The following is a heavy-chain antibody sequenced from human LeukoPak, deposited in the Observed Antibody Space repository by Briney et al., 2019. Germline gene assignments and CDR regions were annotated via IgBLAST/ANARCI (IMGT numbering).Heavy chain of an antibody. CDR2: ISFDGSNK. D-gene: IGHD3-22*01. J-gene: IGHJ4*02. CDR3: AREGETYYYDSSGYSY. Sequence: GGSLRLSCAASGFTFSNYGMHWVRQAPGKGLEWVAVISFDGSNKYYADSVKGRFTISRDNAKNTLYLQMNSLRAEDTAVYYCAREGETYYYDSSGYSYWGQGTLVTVSS. V-gene: IGHV3-30*03. CDR1: GFTFSNYG.